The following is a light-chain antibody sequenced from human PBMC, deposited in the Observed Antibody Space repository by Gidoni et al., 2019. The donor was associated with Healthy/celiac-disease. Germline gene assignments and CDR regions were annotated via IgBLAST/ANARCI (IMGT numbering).Light chain of an antibody. CDR2: LNSDGSH. CDR1: SGHRSYA. J-gene: IGLJ2*01. Sequence: QLVLTQSPSASASLGASVKLTCTLSSGHRSYAIAWHQQQPEKGPRYLMKLNSDGSHSKGDGIPDRFSGSSSGAERYLTISSLQSEDEADYYCQTWGTGMGVFGGGTKLTVL. V-gene: IGLV4-69*01. CDR3: QTWGTGMGV.